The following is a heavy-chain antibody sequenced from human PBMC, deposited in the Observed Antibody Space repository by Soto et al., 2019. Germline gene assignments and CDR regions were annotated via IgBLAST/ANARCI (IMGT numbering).Heavy chain of an antibody. Sequence: SVQVVCKASRGTFSSYAVSWVRQAPGQGLEWMGGIIPIFGTANYAQKFQGRVTITADKSTSTAYMELSSLRSEDTAVYYCARGMATSLFDYWGQGTLVTVSS. CDR2: IIPIFGTA. CDR3: ARGMATSLFDY. J-gene: IGHJ4*02. CDR1: RGTFSSYA. D-gene: IGHD5-12*01. V-gene: IGHV1-69*06.